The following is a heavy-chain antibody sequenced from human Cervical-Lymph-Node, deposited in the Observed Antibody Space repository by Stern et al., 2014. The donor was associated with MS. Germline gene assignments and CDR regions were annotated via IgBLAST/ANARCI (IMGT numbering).Heavy chain of an antibody. CDR1: GSTFSTSW. V-gene: IGHV3-7*01. J-gene: IGHJ5*01. D-gene: IGHD6-19*01. Sequence: EDQLVESGGGLVQPGGSQRLSCVASGSTFSTSWMSWVRQAPGKGLEWVATIKRDGSETYYLDSVKGRFTISRDNAKSSLYLEMNSLRAEDTAVYYCTRFLQSGWSDLFDSWGRGTLVTVSS. CDR3: TRFLQSGWSDLFDS. CDR2: IKRDGSET.